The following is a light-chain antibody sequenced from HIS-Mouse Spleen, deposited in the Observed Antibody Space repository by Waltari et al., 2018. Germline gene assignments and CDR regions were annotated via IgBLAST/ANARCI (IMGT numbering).Light chain of an antibody. CDR1: ALPKKY. CDR2: EDS. CDR3: YSTDSSGNHRV. Sequence: SYELPQPLSVSVSPGQTARITCPGDALPKKYAYWYQQKSGQAPVLVIYEDSKRPSGIPERFSGSSSGTMATLTISGAQVEDEADYYCYSTDSSGNHRVFGGGTKLTVL. J-gene: IGLJ2*01. V-gene: IGLV3-10*01.